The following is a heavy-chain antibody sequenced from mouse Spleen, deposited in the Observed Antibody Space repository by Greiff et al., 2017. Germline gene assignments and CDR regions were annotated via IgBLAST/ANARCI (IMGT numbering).Heavy chain of an antibody. CDR3: ARDPYYDYDDYAMDY. CDR1: GYSITSGYY. D-gene: IGHD2-4*01. J-gene: IGHJ4*01. V-gene: IGHV3-6*01. CDR2: ISYDGSN. Sequence: ESGPGLVKPSQSLSLTCSVTGYSITSGYYWNWIRQFPGNKLEWMGYISYDGSNNYNPSLKNRISITRDTSKNQFFLKLNSVTTEDTATYYCARDPYYDYDDYAMDYWGQGTSVTVSS.